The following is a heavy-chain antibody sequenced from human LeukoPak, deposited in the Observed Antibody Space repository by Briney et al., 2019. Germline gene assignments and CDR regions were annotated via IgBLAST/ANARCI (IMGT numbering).Heavy chain of an antibody. D-gene: IGHD3-22*01. Sequence: SETLSLTCAVYGGSFSGYYWSWIRQPPGKGLEWIGEINHSGSTNYNPSLKSRVTISVDTSKNQFSLNLNSVTAADTAVYYCARADYYDSSGPFDYWGQGTLVTVSS. J-gene: IGHJ4*02. CDR3: ARADYYDSSGPFDY. V-gene: IGHV4-34*01. CDR1: GGSFSGYY. CDR2: INHSGST.